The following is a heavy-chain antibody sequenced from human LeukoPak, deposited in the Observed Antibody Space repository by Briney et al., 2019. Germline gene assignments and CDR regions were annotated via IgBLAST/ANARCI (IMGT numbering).Heavy chain of an antibody. CDR2: INPNSGGT. Sequence: GASVKVSCKASGYTFTSYGISWVRQAPGQGLEWMGWINPNSGGTNYAQKFQGRVTMTRDTSISTAYMELSRLRSDDTAVYYCARDDFGSSYCSSTSCYGGGDYWGQGTLVTVSS. CDR1: GYTFTSYG. J-gene: IGHJ4*02. D-gene: IGHD2-2*01. V-gene: IGHV1-2*02. CDR3: ARDDFGSSYCSSTSCYGGGDY.